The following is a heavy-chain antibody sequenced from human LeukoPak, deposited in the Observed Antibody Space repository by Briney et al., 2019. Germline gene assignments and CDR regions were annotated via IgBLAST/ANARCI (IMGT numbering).Heavy chain of an antibody. Sequence: PSETLSLTCTVSGGSISRGDYYWSWIRQPPGKGLVWIGYIYYSGSTYYNPSLKSRVTISVDTSKKQFSLKLNSLTAADTAVYYCARGWYDSSGQYYWYFDVWGRGTLVTVSS. D-gene: IGHD3-22*01. V-gene: IGHV4-30-4*01. CDR3: ARGWYDSSGQYYWYFDV. CDR2: IYYSGST. J-gene: IGHJ2*01. CDR1: GGSISRGDYY.